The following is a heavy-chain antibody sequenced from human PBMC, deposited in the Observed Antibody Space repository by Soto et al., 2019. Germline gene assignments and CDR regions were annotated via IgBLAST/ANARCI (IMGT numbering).Heavy chain of an antibody. Sequence: QVTLKESGPVLVKPTETLTLTCTVSGFSLSNARMGVSWIRQPPGNALEWLAHIFSNDEKSYSTSLKSRLTISKDTSKSQVVLTMTNMDPVDTATYYCARLYSGYDHYYYYYYMDVWGKGTTVTVSS. J-gene: IGHJ6*03. D-gene: IGHD5-12*01. CDR3: ARLYSGYDHYYYYYYMDV. V-gene: IGHV2-26*01. CDR1: GFSLSNARMG. CDR2: IFSNDEK.